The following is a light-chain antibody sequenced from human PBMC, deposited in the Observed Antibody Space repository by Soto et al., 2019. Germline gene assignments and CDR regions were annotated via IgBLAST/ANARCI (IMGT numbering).Light chain of an antibody. CDR3: QHRTNWPRT. J-gene: IGKJ2*01. V-gene: IGKV3-11*01. CDR2: DTS. Sequence: EVVLTQSPVTLPLSPGERASLSCRASQSVGTFLAWYQQKPGQAPRLIIYDTSNRATGTPARFSGTGSGTDFALTISSVEPEDFAVYFCQHRTNWPRTFGQGTKLDIK. CDR1: QSVGTF.